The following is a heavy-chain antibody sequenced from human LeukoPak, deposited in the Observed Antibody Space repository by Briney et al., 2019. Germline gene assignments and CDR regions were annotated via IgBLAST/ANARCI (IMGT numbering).Heavy chain of an antibody. CDR3: ASRLYCSNTRCRNFPFAY. CDR1: GGTFSSYA. J-gene: IGHJ4*02. V-gene: IGHV1-69*01. D-gene: IGHD2-2*01. Sequence: ASVKVSCKSSGGTFSSYAINWVRQAPGQGLEWMGGIIPIFGTANYAQKFQDRVTITADESTSTAYMELSSLRSEDTAIYYCASRLYCSNTRCRNFPFAYWGQGTLVTVSS. CDR2: IIPIFGTA.